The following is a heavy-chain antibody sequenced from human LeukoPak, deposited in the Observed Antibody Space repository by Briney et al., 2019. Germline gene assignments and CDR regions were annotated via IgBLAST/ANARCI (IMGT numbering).Heavy chain of an antibody. CDR1: GFTFSSYA. V-gene: IGHV3-23*01. CDR2: ISGSGGST. Sequence: GGSLRLSCAASGFTFSSYAMSWVRQAPGKGLEWVSAISGSGGSTYYADSVKGRFTISRDNSKNMLYLQMNSLRAEDTAVYYCAKDGVVVPAASPFDYWGQGTLVTVSS. CDR3: AKDGVVVPAASPFDY. D-gene: IGHD2-2*01. J-gene: IGHJ4*02.